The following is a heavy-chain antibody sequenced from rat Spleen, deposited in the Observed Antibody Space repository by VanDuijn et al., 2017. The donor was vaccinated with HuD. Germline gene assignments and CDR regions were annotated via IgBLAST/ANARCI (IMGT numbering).Heavy chain of an antibody. J-gene: IGHJ2*01. CDR2: ISYEGSST. CDR3: ARRARYFDY. Sequence: EVQLVESGGGLVQPGRSLKLSCAASGFTFSNYYMAWVRQAPTKGLEWVASISYEGSSTYYGDSVKGRFTISRDNAKSTLYLQMNSLRSEDTATYYCARRARYFDYWGQGVMVTVSS. V-gene: IGHV5-22*01. CDR1: GFTFSNYY.